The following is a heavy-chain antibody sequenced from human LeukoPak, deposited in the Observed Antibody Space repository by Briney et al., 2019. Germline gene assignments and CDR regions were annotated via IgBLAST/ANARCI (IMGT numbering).Heavy chain of an antibody. CDR3: ARGDSSGYYYYLYFQH. CDR1: GFTFSSSS. D-gene: IGHD3-22*01. V-gene: IGHV3-48*01. CDR2: IGSSSSTI. J-gene: IGHJ1*01. Sequence: GGSLRLSCAASGFTFSSSSMNWVRQAPGKGLEWVSYIGSSSSTIYYADSVKGRFTISRDNAKNSLYLQMNSLRAEDTAVYYCARGDSSGYYYYLYFQHWGQGTLVTVSS.